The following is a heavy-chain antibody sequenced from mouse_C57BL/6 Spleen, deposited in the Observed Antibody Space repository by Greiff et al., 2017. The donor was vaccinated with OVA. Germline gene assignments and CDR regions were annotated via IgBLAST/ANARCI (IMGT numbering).Heavy chain of an antibody. CDR2: IYPGSGST. CDR1: GYTFTSYW. V-gene: IGHV1-55*01. J-gene: IGHJ2*01. Sequence: QVQLKQSGAELVKPGASVKMSCKASGYTFTSYWITWVKQRPGQGLEWIGDIYPGSGSTNYNEKFKSKATLTVDTSSSTAYMQLSSLTSEDSAVYYCASLITTVVVPWAYYFDYWGQGTTLTVSS. CDR3: ASLITTVVVPWAYYFDY. D-gene: IGHD1-1*01.